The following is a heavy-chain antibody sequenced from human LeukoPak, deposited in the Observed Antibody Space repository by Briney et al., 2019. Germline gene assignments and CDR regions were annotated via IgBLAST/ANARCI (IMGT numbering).Heavy chain of an antibody. CDR1: GYSFTSYW. J-gene: IGHJ5*02. CDR2: IYPGDSDT. CDR3: ARVEFSSPWFDP. D-gene: IGHD6-13*01. V-gene: IGHV5-51*01. Sequence: HGESLKISCKGSGYSFTSYWIGWVRQIPGKGLEWIGVIYPGDSDTRYRTSFQGQVPISADKSISTAYLQWSSLKAWDTAMYYCARVEFSSPWFDPWGQGTLVTVSS.